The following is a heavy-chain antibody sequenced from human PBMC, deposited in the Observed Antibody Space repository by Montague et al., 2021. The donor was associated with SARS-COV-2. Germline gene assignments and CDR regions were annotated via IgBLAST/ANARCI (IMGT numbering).Heavy chain of an antibody. CDR1: GGSTSSSNW. Sequence: SETLSLTCAVSGGSTSSSNWWSWVRQPPGKGLEWIGEIYHSGSTNYNPSLKSRVTISVDKSKNQFSLKLSSVTAADTAVYYCARVHPLWFGELLLDYYYYYGMDVWGQGTTVTVSS. V-gene: IGHV4-4*02. CDR2: IYHSGST. D-gene: IGHD3-10*01. J-gene: IGHJ6*02. CDR3: ARVHPLWFGELLLDYYYYYGMDV.